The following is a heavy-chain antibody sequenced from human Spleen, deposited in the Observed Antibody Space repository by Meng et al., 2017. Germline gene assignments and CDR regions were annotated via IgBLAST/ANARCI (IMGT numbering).Heavy chain of an antibody. J-gene: IGHJ4*02. CDR2: IHYSGST. CDR1: GGSISSSSYY. V-gene: IGHV4-39*07. Sequence: GSLRLSCTVSGGSISSSSYYWGWIRQPPGKRLEWIGSIHYSGSTYHNPSLKSRVTISVDTSKNQFSLKLSSVTAADTAVYYCASLFTTVTVGVDYWGQGTLVTVSS. CDR3: ASLFTTVTVGVDY. D-gene: IGHD4-17*01.